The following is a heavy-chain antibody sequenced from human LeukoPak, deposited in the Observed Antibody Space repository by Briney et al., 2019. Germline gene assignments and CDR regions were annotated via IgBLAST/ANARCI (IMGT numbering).Heavy chain of an antibody. V-gene: IGHV1-18*01. CDR1: GYTFTSYV. Sequence: GASVNVPCKASGYTFTSYVIIWVRRAPGQGLEWVGWISAYNGKTNYAQKLQGRVTMTTDTSTSTAYMELRSLRSGDQACYYCARVDYYDSSGQYHFDYWGQGTLVTVSS. J-gene: IGHJ4*02. D-gene: IGHD3-22*01. CDR3: ARVDYYDSSGQYHFDY. CDR2: ISAYNGKT.